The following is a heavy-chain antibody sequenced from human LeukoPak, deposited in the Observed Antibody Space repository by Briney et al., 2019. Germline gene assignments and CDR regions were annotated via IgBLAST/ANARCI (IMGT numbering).Heavy chain of an antibody. V-gene: IGHV1-18*01. CDR3: ARVRHIVVVVAATPELRKDRWFDP. CDR2: ISAYNGNT. D-gene: IGHD2-15*01. J-gene: IGHJ5*02. Sequence: ASVKVSCXASGYTFTSYGISWVRQAPGQGLEWMGWISAYNGNTNYAQKLQGRVTMTTDTSTSTAYMELRSLRSDDTAVYYCARVRHIVVVVAATPELRKDRWFDPWGQGTLVTVSS. CDR1: GYTFTSYG.